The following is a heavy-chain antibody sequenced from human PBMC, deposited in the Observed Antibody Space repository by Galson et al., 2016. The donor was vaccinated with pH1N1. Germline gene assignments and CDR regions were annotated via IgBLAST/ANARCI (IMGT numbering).Heavy chain of an antibody. D-gene: IGHD2-15*01. CDR1: GFTVSPND. V-gene: IGHV3-53*01. CDR2: IYSGGNT. Sequence: SLRLSCAASGFTVSPNDMSWFRQAPGKGLEWVSVIYSGGNTYYTDSVKGRFTISRDSSKNTLYLQMSSLRPEDTAVYYCARGYPGFSYYGMDVWGQGTTVTVSS. CDR3: ARGYPGFSYYGMDV. J-gene: IGHJ6*02.